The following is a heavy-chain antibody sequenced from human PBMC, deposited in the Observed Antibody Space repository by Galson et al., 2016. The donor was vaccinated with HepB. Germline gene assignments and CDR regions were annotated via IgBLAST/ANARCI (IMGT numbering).Heavy chain of an antibody. Sequence: QSGAEVKKPGESLKISCKASGNTFSTYWTGWVRQTPGKGLEWLGIFYPFDSDARYDPSFQGHVTISVDRSISTAYLQWNSLKASDTTMYYCASGRPAAGTVIFHWGQGTLVTVSS. D-gene: IGHD6-13*01. V-gene: IGHV5-51*01. CDR3: ASGRPAAGTVIFH. CDR2: FYPFDSDA. J-gene: IGHJ4*02. CDR1: GNTFSTYW.